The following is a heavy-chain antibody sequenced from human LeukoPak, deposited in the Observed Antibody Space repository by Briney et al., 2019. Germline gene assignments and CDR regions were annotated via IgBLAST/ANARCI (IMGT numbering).Heavy chain of an antibody. Sequence: SQTLSLTCTVSGGSISSGGYYWSWIHQHPGKGLEWIGYIYYSGSTYYNPSLKSRVTISVDTSKNQFSLKLSSVTAADTAVYYCARDNRSQYYYGSGSSDFWGQGTLVTVSS. D-gene: IGHD3-10*01. V-gene: IGHV4-31*03. CDR3: ARDNRSQYYYGSGSSDF. CDR2: IYYSGST. J-gene: IGHJ4*02. CDR1: GGSISSGGYY.